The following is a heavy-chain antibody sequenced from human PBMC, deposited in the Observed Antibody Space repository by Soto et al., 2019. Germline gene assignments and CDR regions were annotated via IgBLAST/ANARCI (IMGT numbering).Heavy chain of an antibody. D-gene: IGHD2-15*01. J-gene: IGHJ6*03. Sequence: PGGSLRLSCAASGFTFRSYSMNWVRQAPGKGLEWVSYISSSSSTIYYADSVKGRFTISRDNAKNSLYLQMNSLRAEDTAVYYCAREEGYCSGGSCGRICYYMDVWGKGTTVTVSS. CDR1: GFTFRSYS. CDR2: ISSSSSTI. V-gene: IGHV3-48*01. CDR3: AREEGYCSGGSCGRICYYMDV.